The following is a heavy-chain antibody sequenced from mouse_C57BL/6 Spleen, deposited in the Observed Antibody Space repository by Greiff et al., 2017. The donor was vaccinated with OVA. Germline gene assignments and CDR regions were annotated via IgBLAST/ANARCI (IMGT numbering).Heavy chain of an antibody. CDR2: IRSKSNNYAT. Sequence: EVQGVESGGGLVQPKGSLKLSCAASGFSFNTYAMNWVRQAPGKGLEWVARIRSKSNNYATYYADSVKDRFTISRDDSESMLYLQMNNLKTEDTAMYYCVRLDYDAMDYWGQGTSVTVSS. CDR3: VRLDYDAMDY. J-gene: IGHJ4*01. D-gene: IGHD1-1*02. CDR1: GFSFNTYA. V-gene: IGHV10-1*01.